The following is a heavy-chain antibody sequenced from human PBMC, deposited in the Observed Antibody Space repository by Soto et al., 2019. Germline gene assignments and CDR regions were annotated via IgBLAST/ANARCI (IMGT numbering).Heavy chain of an antibody. J-gene: IGHJ6*02. CDR1: GFSFSTYL. V-gene: IGHV3-7*01. CDR3: VGAMTYEVPYYYYGMDV. D-gene: IGHD3-16*01. Sequence: GGSLRLSCAASGFSFSTYLMSWVRQAPGKGLEWVANIKQGGNEKFYVDSVKGRFTISRDNDKKSLYLQMDSLRVEDTAVYYCVGAMTYEVPYYYYGMDVWGQGTTVTVSS. CDR2: IKQGGNEK.